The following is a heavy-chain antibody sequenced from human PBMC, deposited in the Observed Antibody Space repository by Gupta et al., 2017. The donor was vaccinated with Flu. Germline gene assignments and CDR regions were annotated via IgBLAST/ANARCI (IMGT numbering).Heavy chain of an antibody. CDR2: ISFDGNSA. CDR1: GFDFSSYS. D-gene: IGHD6-19*01. CDR3: ARSDGSGWYYFEF. V-gene: IGHV3-21*06. Sequence: EVQLVESGGGPVTSGGSLRLSCAASGFDFSSYSMNWVRQAPGKGLEWVSSISFDGNSAFYADSVKGRFTISRDNDENSLYLQIDSLGVEDTAVYYCARSDGSGWYYFEFWGQGTLVTVSS. J-gene: IGHJ4*02.